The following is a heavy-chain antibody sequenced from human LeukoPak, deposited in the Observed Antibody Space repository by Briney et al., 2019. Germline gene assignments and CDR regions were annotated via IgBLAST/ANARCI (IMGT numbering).Heavy chain of an antibody. CDR1: GGSISSSSYY. Sequence: SETLSLTCTVSGGSISSSSYYWGWIRQLPGKGLEWIGSIYYSGSTYYNPSLKSRVTISVDTSKNQFSLKLSSVTAADTAVYYCASPHVMTTVVNDAFDIWGQGTMVTVSS. J-gene: IGHJ3*02. CDR2: IYYSGST. V-gene: IGHV4-39*01. CDR3: ASPHVMTTVVNDAFDI. D-gene: IGHD4-23*01.